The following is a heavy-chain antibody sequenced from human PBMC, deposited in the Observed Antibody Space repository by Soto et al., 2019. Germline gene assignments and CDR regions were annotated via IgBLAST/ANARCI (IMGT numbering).Heavy chain of an antibody. CDR2: IYYSGST. V-gene: IGHV4-39*01. D-gene: IGHD3-3*01. CDR3: ARRPRSYDFWSGYQDWFDP. CDR1: GGSISSSSYY. Sequence: SEPLSLTCTVSGGSISSSSYYWGWIRQPPGKGLEWIGSIYYSGSTYYNPSLKSRVTISVDTSKNQFSLKLSSVTAADTAVYYCARRPRSYDFWSGYQDWFDPWGQGTLVTVSS. J-gene: IGHJ5*02.